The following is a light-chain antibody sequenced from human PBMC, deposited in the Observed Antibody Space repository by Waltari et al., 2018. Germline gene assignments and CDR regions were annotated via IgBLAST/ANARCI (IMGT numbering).Light chain of an antibody. J-gene: IGKJ4*01. V-gene: IGKV3-20*01. CDR1: QTVRTTY. CDR2: GAA. CDR3: QQYDISPLT. Sequence: EIVLTQSPGTLSLSPGERATLSCRASQTVRTTYLAWYQQKPGQAPTPLIDGAASRATGIPDRFSGSGSGTDFSLTISSLEPEDFAVYYCQQYDISPLTFGGGTKVEIK.